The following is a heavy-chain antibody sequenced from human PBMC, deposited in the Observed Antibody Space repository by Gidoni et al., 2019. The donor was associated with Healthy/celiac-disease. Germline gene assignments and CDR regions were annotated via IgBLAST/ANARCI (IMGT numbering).Heavy chain of an antibody. CDR1: GGSFSGYY. CDR2: INHSGRT. Sequence: QVQLQQWGAGLLKPSETLSLTCAVYGGSFSGYYWSWIRQPPGKGLEWIGEINHSGRTNYNPSLKSRVTISVDTSKNQFSLKLSSVTAADTAVYYCARGTGYCSGGSCYSTVRYFDYWGQGTLVTVSS. D-gene: IGHD2-15*01. CDR3: ARGTGYCSGGSCYSTVRYFDY. V-gene: IGHV4-34*01. J-gene: IGHJ4*02.